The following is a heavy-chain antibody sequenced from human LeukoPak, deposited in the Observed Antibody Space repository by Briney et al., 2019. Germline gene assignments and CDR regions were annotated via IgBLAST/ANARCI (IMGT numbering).Heavy chain of an antibody. Sequence: GGSLRLSCVASGLPIGDFAMHWVRQAPGQGLEWVSLISGDGVSTFFTDSVKGRFSISRDNSKNSLFLEMSSPRAEDTAMYYCARESGKFDYWGQGTLVAVSS. CDR2: ISGDGVST. J-gene: IGHJ4*02. CDR3: ARESGKFDY. CDR1: GLPIGDFA. V-gene: IGHV3-43*02.